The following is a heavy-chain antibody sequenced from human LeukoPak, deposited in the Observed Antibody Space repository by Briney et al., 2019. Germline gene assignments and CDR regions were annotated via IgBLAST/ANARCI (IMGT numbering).Heavy chain of an antibody. D-gene: IGHD4-17*01. CDR1: GFTFSSYA. Sequence: GGSLRLSCAASGFTFSSYAMIWVRQAPGKGLEWVPSISPSGGSTYHADSVKGRFTISRDNSKNTLYLQMDSLRAEDTAVYYCAKVAGDYYFDYWGQGTLVTVSS. J-gene: IGHJ4*02. V-gene: IGHV3-23*01. CDR3: AKVAGDYYFDY. CDR2: ISPSGGST.